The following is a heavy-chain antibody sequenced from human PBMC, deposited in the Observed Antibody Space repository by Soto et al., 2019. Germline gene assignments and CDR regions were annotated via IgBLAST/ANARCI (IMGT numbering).Heavy chain of an antibody. CDR1: GYTFTNYY. CDR3: ARTPNNGRAGVYGMDV. CDR2: IDGDSGDT. D-gene: IGHD1-26*01. V-gene: IGHV1-2*02. Sequence: QVQLVQSGAEVKKPGASVKVSCKASGYTFTNYYIHWVRQAPGQGLEWMGWIDGDSGDTNYAQKFQGRVTMTRDTSVNTAYRELSRLTSDDTAVYYCARTPNNGRAGVYGMDVWGQGTTVTVSS. J-gene: IGHJ6*02.